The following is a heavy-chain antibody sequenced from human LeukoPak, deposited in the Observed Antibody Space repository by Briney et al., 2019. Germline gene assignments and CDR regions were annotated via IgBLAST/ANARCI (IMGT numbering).Heavy chain of an antibody. V-gene: IGHV4-39*07. J-gene: IGHJ4*02. Sequence: SETLSLTCTVSGGSISSSSYYWGWIRQPPGKGLEWIGSIYYSGSTYYNPSLKSRVTISVDTSKNQFSLKLSSVTAADTAVYYCARLEMATIRNFDYWGQGTLVTVSS. CDR2: IYYSGST. D-gene: IGHD5-24*01. CDR1: GGSISSSSYY. CDR3: ARLEMATIRNFDY.